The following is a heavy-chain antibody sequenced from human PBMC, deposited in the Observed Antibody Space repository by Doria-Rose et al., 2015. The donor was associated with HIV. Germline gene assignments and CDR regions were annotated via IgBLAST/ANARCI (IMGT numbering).Heavy chain of an antibody. Sequence: VQLLESGPGLVKPSESLSLTCSVSVASVSSRGYYWNWIRQVPGKGLESLGYTYYTGTSDYSPSLKSRLNMAVDTSKNQFSLKLSFVTVADTAVYYCARMGSYRELDYWGQGALVTVSA. D-gene: IGHD3-3*01. J-gene: IGHJ4*02. CDR2: TYYTGTS. CDR3: ARMGSYRELDY. V-gene: IGHV4-31*03. CDR1: VASVSSRGYY.